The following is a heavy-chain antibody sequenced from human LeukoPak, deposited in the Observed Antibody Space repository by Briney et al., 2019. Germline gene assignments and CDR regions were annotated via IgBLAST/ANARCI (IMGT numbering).Heavy chain of an antibody. CDR2: ISSSGSTI. J-gene: IGHJ4*02. CDR3: AREGYYASGSLYRAPNDY. CDR1: GFTFSDYY. D-gene: IGHD3-10*01. V-gene: IGHV3-11*04. Sequence: GGSLRLSCAASGFTFSDYYMSWIRQAPGKGLEWVSYISSSGSTIYHADSVKGRFTISRDNAKNSLYLHMNGLRAEDTAVYYCAREGYYASGSLYRAPNDYWGQGTLVTVSS.